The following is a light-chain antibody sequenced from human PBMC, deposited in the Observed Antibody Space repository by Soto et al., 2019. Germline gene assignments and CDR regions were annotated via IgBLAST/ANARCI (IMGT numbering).Light chain of an antibody. Sequence: IVLTQSPGTLSLSPGERATLSCRASQSVSSSYLAWYQQKPGQAPRLLIYGASSRATGIPDRFSGSGSGTDFTLTISRLEPEDFAVYYCQQYGSSPPLTFGQGTKVDI. CDR3: QQYGSSPPLT. CDR2: GAS. V-gene: IGKV3-20*01. J-gene: IGKJ1*01. CDR1: QSVSSSY.